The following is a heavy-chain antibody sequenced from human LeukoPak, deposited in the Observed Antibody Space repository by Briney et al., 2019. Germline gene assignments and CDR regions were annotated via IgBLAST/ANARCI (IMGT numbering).Heavy chain of an antibody. CDR3: AGVKAYCGGDCSPVAFDI. D-gene: IGHD2-21*02. CDR1: GFTLSSYG. V-gene: IGHV3-30*02. Sequence: GGSLRLSCTASGFTLSSYGMHWVRQAPGKGLEWVAFIRYDGSNKNYADSAKGRFTISRDNSKNTLYLQMNSLRAEDTAVYYCAGVKAYCGGDCSPVAFDIWGQGTMVTVSS. CDR2: IRYDGSNK. J-gene: IGHJ3*02.